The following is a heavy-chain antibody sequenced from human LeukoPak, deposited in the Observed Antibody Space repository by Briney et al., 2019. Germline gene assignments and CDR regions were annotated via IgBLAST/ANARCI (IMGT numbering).Heavy chain of an antibody. Sequence: SETLSLTCTVSGGSINSGGYYWSWIRQHPGKGLEWIGYIYYSGSTYYNPSLKSRVTISVDTSENQFSLKLTSVTAADTAVYYCARTDMGRGPTGFDYWGQGTLVTVSS. CDR3: ARTDMGRGPTGFDY. V-gene: IGHV4-31*03. D-gene: IGHD3-10*01. CDR2: IYYSGST. J-gene: IGHJ4*02. CDR1: GGSINSGGYY.